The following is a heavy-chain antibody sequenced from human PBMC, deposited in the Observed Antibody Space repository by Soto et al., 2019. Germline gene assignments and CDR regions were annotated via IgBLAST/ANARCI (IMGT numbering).Heavy chain of an antibody. CDR1: GFTFSSYG. D-gene: IGHD2-15*01. V-gene: IGHV3-33*01. CDR3: ARVAENFCSGGSCYYYYYMDV. CDR2: IWYDGSNK. Sequence: QVQLVESGGGVVQPGRSLRLSCAASGFTFSSYGMHWVRQAPGKGLEWVAVIWYDGSNKYYADSVKGRFTISRDNSKNTLYLQMNSLRAEDTAVYYCARVAENFCSGGSCYYYYYMDVWGKGTTVTVSS. J-gene: IGHJ6*03.